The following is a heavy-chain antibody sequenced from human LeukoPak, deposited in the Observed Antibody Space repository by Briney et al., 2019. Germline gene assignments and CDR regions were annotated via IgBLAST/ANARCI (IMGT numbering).Heavy chain of an antibody. Sequence: SETLSLTCTVSGVSISSGGYYLSWLRQHPGKGLEWIGYIYYSGSANYNPSLKSRVTISVDTSKNQFSLKLSSVTAADTAVYYCARVQPDYYMDVWGKGTTVTVSS. CDR2: IYYSGSA. CDR1: GVSISSGGYY. D-gene: IGHD2-2*01. CDR3: ARVQPDYYMDV. V-gene: IGHV4-61*08. J-gene: IGHJ6*03.